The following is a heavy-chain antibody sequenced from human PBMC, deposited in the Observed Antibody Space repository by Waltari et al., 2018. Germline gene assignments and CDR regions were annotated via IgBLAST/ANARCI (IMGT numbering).Heavy chain of an antibody. CDR1: GGSISSYY. CDR2: ISSSGTT. J-gene: IGHJ3*02. Sequence: QVQLQESGPGLVKPSETLSLTCTVSGGSISSYYWSWIRQPPGKGLAWIGYISSSGTTNNNPTLESRVTISVDTSKNQFSLKLSSVTAADTAVYYCARDRYCSGGSCYGGGGAFDIWGQGTMVTVSS. D-gene: IGHD2-15*01. V-gene: IGHV4-59*01. CDR3: ARDRYCSGGSCYGGGGAFDI.